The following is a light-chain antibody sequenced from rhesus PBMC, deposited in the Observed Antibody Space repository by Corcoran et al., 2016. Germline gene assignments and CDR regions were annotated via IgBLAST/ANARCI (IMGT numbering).Light chain of an antibody. J-gene: IGKJ1*01. V-gene: IGKV1-32*01. CDR3: QQCNSLPRT. CDR2: YSN. Sequence: DIQMTQSPSPLSASVGNRVTITCRASQGISSYFNWYQQKPGKAPKLLNYYSNHLESGVPSRFSGSGSGTEFTLTISSMQPEGFATYCCQQCNSLPRTFGQGAKVEIK. CDR1: QGISSY.